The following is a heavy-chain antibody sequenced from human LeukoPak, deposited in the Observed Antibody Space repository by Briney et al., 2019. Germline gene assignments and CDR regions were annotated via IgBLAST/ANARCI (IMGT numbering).Heavy chain of an antibody. Sequence: PSETLSLTCTVSGGSISAYYWGWIRQPPGKGLEWIGYIHYSGTTNYYPSLKSRVTIALGTSKNQFSLKLNSVTAADTAVYYCARFGTSSSRFFDQWGQGTLVTVSS. CDR2: IHYSGTT. J-gene: IGHJ4*02. CDR3: ARFGTSSSRFFDQ. CDR1: GGSISAYY. D-gene: IGHD6-6*01. V-gene: IGHV4-59*01.